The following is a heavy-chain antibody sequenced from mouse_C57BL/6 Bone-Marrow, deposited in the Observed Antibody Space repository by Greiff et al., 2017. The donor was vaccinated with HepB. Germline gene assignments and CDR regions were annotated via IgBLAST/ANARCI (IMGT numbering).Heavy chain of an antibody. CDR3: ASCRRWYFDV. J-gene: IGHJ1*03. CDR1: GYTFTSYW. CDR2: IDPSDSYT. V-gene: IGHV1-50*01. Sequence: QVQLKQPGAELVKPGASVKLSCKASGYTFTSYWMQWVKQRPGQGLEWIGEIDPSDSYTNYNQKFKGKATLTVDTSTSTAYMQLSSLTSEDSAVYYCASCRRWYFDVWGTGTTLTVSS.